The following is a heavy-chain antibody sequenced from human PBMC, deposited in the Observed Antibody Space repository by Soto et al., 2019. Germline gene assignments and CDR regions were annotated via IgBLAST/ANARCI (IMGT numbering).Heavy chain of an antibody. D-gene: IGHD6-19*01. V-gene: IGHV3-23*01. Sequence: GGSLRLSCAASGFTFSNYAMNWVRQAPGKGLEGVSGISNSGGSTHYADSVKGRFTISRDNSKNTLNLQMNSLRAEDTAIYYCTKGVTVAPSTPFDYWGQGTLVTVSS. CDR3: TKGVTVAPSTPFDY. CDR2: ISNSGGST. CDR1: GFTFSNYA. J-gene: IGHJ4*02.